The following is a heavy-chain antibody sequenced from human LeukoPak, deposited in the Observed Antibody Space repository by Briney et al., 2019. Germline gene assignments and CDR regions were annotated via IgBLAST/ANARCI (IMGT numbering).Heavy chain of an antibody. D-gene: IGHD3-10*01. J-gene: IGHJ6*02. CDR3: AKDTKMVRGVINYYYYYGMDV. CDR2: INNSGGIT. V-gene: IGHV3-23*01. CDR1: GFTFRSYA. Sequence: GASLRLSCAASGFTFRSYAMSWVRQAPGKGLEWVSVINNSGGITYYADSVKGRFTISRDNSKNTLYLQMNSLRAEDTAVYYCAKDTKMVRGVINYYYYYGMDVWGQGTTVTVSS.